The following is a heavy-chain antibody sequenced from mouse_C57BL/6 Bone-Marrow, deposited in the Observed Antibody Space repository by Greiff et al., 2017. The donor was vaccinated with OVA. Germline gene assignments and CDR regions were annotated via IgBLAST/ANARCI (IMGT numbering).Heavy chain of an antibody. V-gene: IGHV5-9*01. Sequence: DVMLVESGGGLVKPGGSLKLSCAASGFTFSSYTMSWVRQTPEKRLEWVATISGGGGNTYYPDSVKGRFTISRDNAKNTLYLQMSSLRSEDTALYYCARRGNSNYVYFDYWGQGTTLTVSS. J-gene: IGHJ2*01. CDR1: GFTFSSYT. CDR2: ISGGGGNT. CDR3: ARRGNSNYVYFDY. D-gene: IGHD2-5*01.